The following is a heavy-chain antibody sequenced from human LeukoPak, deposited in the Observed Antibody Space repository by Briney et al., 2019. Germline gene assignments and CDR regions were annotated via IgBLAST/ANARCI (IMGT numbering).Heavy chain of an antibody. CDR3: ALSTVATEAFDI. Sequence: EASVKVSCKASGYTFTGYYTYWVRQAPGQGLEWMGWINPNSGGTNYAQKFQGRVTMTRDTSISTAYMELSRLRSDDTAVYYCALSTVATEAFDIWGQGTMVTVSS. V-gene: IGHV1-2*02. D-gene: IGHD4-17*01. J-gene: IGHJ3*02. CDR2: INPNSGGT. CDR1: GYTFTGYY.